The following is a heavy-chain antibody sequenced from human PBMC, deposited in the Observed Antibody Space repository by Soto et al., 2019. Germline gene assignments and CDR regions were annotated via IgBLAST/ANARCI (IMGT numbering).Heavy chain of an antibody. CDR1: GFTFRTYG. CDR3: ARGKGGYSAYDSDFDF. Sequence: QVQLVQSAAEVKKSGASVKVSCKASGFTFRTYGIIWVRQAPGQGLEWMGWISAYNGNTNYAQKFQDRVTMTTDASTITAYMELTSLRSDDTAVYYCARGKGGYSAYDSDFDFWGQGTLVTVSS. V-gene: IGHV1-18*01. D-gene: IGHD5-12*01. J-gene: IGHJ4*02. CDR2: ISAYNGNT.